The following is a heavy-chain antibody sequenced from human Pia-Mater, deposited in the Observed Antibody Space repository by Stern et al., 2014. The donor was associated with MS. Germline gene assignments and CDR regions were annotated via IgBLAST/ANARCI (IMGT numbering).Heavy chain of an antibody. V-gene: IGHV2-5*02. CDR1: GFSLSSDDVG. CDR3: AHTLYSRSSFGY. CDR2: NYLDDDK. Sequence: QVTLKESGPTLVKPTQTLTLTCTFSGFSLSSDDVGVGWIRQSPGKALEWLAVNYLDDDKRYSPSLKSRLTITKDTSKNQVVLIMTNMDPMDTATYFCAHTLYSRSSFGYWGQGTLVTVSS. J-gene: IGHJ4*02. D-gene: IGHD6-6*01.